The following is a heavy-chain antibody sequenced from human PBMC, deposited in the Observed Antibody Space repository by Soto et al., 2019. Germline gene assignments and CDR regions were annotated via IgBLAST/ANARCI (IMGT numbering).Heavy chain of an antibody. CDR2: ILSGGGT. CDR1: GGSVSSDAYS. J-gene: IGHJ4*02. D-gene: IGHD6-19*01. CDR3: AKGFSSGWYVDS. V-gene: IGHV4-61*08. Sequence: QVQLQESGPGLVKPSGTLSLTCSVSGGSVSSDAYSWSWIRQPPGKTLEWIGFILSGGGTSTNPSIMSRLSISVDTSSNQFSLRLTSVTASDTGVYFCAKGFSSGWYVDSWGRGTLVTVSS.